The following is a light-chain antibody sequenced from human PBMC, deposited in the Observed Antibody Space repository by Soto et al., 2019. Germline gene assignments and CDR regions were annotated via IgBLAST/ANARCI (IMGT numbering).Light chain of an antibody. CDR2: DAS. V-gene: IGKV3D-20*02. CDR1: QSVTSRY. CDR3: QQRNIWPPVT. J-gene: IGKJ5*01. Sequence: EIVLTQSPGTLSLSPGEGATLSCRASQSVTSRYLAWYQQKPGQAPRLLIYDASTRATGIPARFSGSGSGTDFTLTISGLQSEDFAVYYCQQRNIWPPVTFGQGTRLEIK.